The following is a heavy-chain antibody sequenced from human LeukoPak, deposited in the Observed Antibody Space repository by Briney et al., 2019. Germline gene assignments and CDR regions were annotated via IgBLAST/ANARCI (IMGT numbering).Heavy chain of an antibody. CDR1: GFTFSSYW. V-gene: IGHV3-7*01. CDR3: ARDGGIVGATRYYYYMDV. CDR2: IKQDGSEK. D-gene: IGHD1-26*01. J-gene: IGHJ6*03. Sequence: QPGGSLRLSCAASGFTFSSYWMSWVRQAPGKGLEWVANIKQDGSEKYYADSVKGRFTISRDNAKNSLYLQMNSLRAEDTAVYYCARDGGIVGATRYYYYMDVWGKGTTVTVSS.